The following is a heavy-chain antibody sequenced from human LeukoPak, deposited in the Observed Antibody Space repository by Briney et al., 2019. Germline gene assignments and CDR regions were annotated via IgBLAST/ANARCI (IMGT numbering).Heavy chain of an antibody. CDR1: GGSFSGYY. CDR2: IYYSGST. CDR3: ASTSPEYYFDY. J-gene: IGHJ4*02. V-gene: IGHV4-59*01. D-gene: IGHD1-14*01. Sequence: SETLSLTCAVYGGSFSGYYWSWIRQPPGKGLEWIGYIYYSGSTNYNPSLKSRVTISVDTSKNQFSLKLSSVTAADTAVYYCASTSPEYYFDYWGQGTLVTVSS.